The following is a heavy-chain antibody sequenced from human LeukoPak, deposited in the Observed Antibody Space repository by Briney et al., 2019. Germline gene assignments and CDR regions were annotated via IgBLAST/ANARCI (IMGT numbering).Heavy chain of an antibody. D-gene: IGHD6-25*01. CDR3: ARDQEGIGYWFDP. Sequence: GGSLRLSCAASGFTFSSYWMSWVRQAPGKGLEWVANIKQDGSEKYYVDSVKGRFTISRDNAKNSLYLQMNSLRAEDTAVYYCARDQEGIGYWFDPWGQGTLVTVSS. CDR2: IKQDGSEK. CDR1: GFTFSSYW. V-gene: IGHV3-7*01. J-gene: IGHJ5*02.